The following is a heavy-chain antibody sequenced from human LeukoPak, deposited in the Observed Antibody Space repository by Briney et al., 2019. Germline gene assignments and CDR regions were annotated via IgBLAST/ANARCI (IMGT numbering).Heavy chain of an antibody. CDR2: VYVGGRT. V-gene: IGHV3-53*01. CDR1: GFIVTSNH. Sequence: GGSLRLSCAASGFIVTSNHMSWVRQAPGKGLEWVSVVYVGGRTNFADSVKGRFTISRDNSKNTLYLQMNSLRAEDTAVYYCAKDAGLGGYCSSTSCDYFDYWGQGTLVTVSS. D-gene: IGHD2-2*01. J-gene: IGHJ4*02. CDR3: AKDAGLGGYCSSTSCDYFDY.